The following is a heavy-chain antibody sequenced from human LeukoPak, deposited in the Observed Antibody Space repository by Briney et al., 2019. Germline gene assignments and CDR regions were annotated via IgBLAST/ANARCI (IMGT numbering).Heavy chain of an antibody. J-gene: IGHJ6*03. CDR2: INSDGSST. Sequence: GGSLRLSCAASEITLSPYWMHWVRPIPGKGLAWVSRINSDGSSTAYANSVKGRFTISRDNANNMLYLQMNTLRADDTAVYYCAREITCPDGTDCSCMDVWGKGSTVTVSS. CDR3: AREITCPDGTDCSCMDV. V-gene: IGHV3-74*01. D-gene: IGHD3-10*01. CDR1: EITLSPYW.